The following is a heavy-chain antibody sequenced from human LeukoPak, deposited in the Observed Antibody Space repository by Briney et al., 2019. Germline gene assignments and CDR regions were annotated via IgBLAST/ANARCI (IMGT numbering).Heavy chain of an antibody. CDR1: GFTFSSYW. J-gene: IGHJ4*02. CDR3: ARDVCSGGSCYFDY. D-gene: IGHD2-15*01. CDR2: IKQDGSEK. V-gene: IGHV3-7*01. Sequence: GGSLRLSCAASGFTFSSYWMSWVRQAPGKGLEWVANIKQDGSEKYYVDPVKGRFTISRDNAKNSLYLQMNSLRAEDTAVYYCARDVCSGGSCYFDYWGQGTLVTVSS.